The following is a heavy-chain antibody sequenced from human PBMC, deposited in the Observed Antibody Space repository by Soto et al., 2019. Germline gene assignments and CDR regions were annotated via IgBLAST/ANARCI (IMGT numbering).Heavy chain of an antibody. J-gene: IGHJ4*02. Sequence: QVQLVESGGGVVQPGRSLRLSYAASGFTFSGCAMHWVRQAPGKGLEWVAVISYDGSNKYYADSVKGRFTISRDNSKNTLYLQMNSLRAEDTAVYYCARDKRDFRFLEWSYYFDHWGQGTLVTVSS. V-gene: IGHV3-30-3*01. CDR2: ISYDGSNK. CDR3: ARDKRDFRFLEWSYYFDH. D-gene: IGHD3-3*01. CDR1: GFTFSGCA.